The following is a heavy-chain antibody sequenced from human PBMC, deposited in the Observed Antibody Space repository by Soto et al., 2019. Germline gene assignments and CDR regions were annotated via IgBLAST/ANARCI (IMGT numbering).Heavy chain of an antibody. V-gene: IGHV4-59*01. CDR1: GGSISSYY. D-gene: IGHD5-18*01. CDR2: IYYSGST. Sequence: SETLSLTCTVSGGSISSYYWSWIRQPPGKGLEWIGYIYYSGSTNYNPSLKSRVTISVDTSKNQFSLKLSSVTAADTAVYYCARGVWIQHPQGDQYYFDYWGQGTLVTVSS. CDR3: ARGVWIQHPQGDQYYFDY. J-gene: IGHJ4*02.